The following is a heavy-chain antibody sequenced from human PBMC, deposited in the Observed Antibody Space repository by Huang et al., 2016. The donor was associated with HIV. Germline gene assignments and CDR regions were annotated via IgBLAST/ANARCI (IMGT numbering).Heavy chain of an antibody. D-gene: IGHD3-16*01. Sequence: QVQLVQSEAEVKKPGASVKVSCKASEYTFTKSYIHWVRQAPGQGLDWMGLFIPSGGTAIYTQKFQGRVTMTSDTSTSTVYMELNTLTSEDTAIYYCSGGKRYWGQGTLVTVSS. CDR3: SGGKRY. CDR1: EYTFTKSY. V-gene: IGHV1-46*01. CDR2: FIPSGGTA. J-gene: IGHJ4*02.